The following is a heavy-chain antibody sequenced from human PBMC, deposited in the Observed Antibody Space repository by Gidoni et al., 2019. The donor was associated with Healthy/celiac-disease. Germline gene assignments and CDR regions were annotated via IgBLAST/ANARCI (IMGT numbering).Heavy chain of an antibody. CDR3: ARSRDIVATIDYYYYMDV. D-gene: IGHD5-12*01. J-gene: IGHJ6*03. V-gene: IGHV1-69*01. CDR1: GGTFSSYA. CDR2: IIPIFGTA. Sequence: QVQLVQSGAEVKTPGSSVKVSCKASGGTFSSYAISWVRQAPGQGLEWMGGIIPIFGTANYAQKCQGRVTITADESTSTAYMELSSLRSEDTAVYYCARSRDIVATIDYYYYMDVWGKGTTVTVSS.